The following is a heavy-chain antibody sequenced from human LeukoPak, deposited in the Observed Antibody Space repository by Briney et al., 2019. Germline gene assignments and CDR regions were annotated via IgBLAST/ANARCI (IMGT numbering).Heavy chain of an antibody. J-gene: IGHJ6*03. CDR1: GFTFRTSG. CDR2: IKQDESER. Sequence: GGSLRLSCAASGFTFRTSGMNWVRQAPGKGPEWVANIKQDESERYTVDSVKGRFTISRDNAKNSVYLHMNSLRAEDTALYYCARLSAYYYGSYFYYYMDVWGKGTTVTVSS. CDR3: ARLSAYYYGSYFYYYMDV. V-gene: IGHV3-7*01. D-gene: IGHD3-10*01.